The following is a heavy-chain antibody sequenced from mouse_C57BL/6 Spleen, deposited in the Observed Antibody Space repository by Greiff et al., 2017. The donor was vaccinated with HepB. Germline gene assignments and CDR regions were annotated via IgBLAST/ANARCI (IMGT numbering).Heavy chain of an antibody. CDR2: IDPANGNT. J-gene: IGHJ4*01. CDR3: ARSLIYYYGSSPYAMDY. V-gene: IGHV14-3*01. CDR1: GFNIKNTY. Sequence: EVQLQQSVAELVRPGASVKLSCTASGFNIKNTYMHWVKQRPEQGLEWIGRIDPANGNTKYAPKFQGKATITADTSSNTAYLQLSSLTSEDTAIYYCARSLIYYYGSSPYAMDYWGQGTSVTVSS. D-gene: IGHD1-1*01.